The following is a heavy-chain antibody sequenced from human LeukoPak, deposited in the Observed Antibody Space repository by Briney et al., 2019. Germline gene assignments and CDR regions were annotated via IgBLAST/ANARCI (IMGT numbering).Heavy chain of an antibody. Sequence: AGGSLRLSCAASGFTFSRYWMSWVRQAPGKGLEWVANIKQDGSEKYYVDSVKGRFTISRDNAKNSLYLQMSSLRAEDTAVFYCASLGYCSGGSCFYGMDVWGQGTTVIVSS. CDR1: GFTFSRYW. J-gene: IGHJ6*02. V-gene: IGHV3-7*01. CDR2: IKQDGSEK. D-gene: IGHD2-15*01. CDR3: ASLGYCSGGSCFYGMDV.